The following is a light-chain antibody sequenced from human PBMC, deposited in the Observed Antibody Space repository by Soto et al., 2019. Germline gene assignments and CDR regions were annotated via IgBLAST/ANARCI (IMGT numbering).Light chain of an antibody. Sequence: DIQMTQSPSTLSGSVGDRVTITCRASQTISSWLAWYQQKPGKAPKLLIYKASTLKSGVPSRFSGSGSGTEFTLTISSLQTDDFATYCCQQYNTYPWTVGQGTKGDIK. CDR1: QTISSW. V-gene: IGKV1-5*03. CDR2: KAS. J-gene: IGKJ1*01. CDR3: QQYNTYPWT.